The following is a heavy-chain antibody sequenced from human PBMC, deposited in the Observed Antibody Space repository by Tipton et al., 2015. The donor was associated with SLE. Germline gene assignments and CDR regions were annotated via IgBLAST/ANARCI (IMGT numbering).Heavy chain of an antibody. CDR3: ARDFTIFGVVGYFDY. CDR1: RYSISGGYY. V-gene: IGHV4-38-2*02. D-gene: IGHD3-3*01. J-gene: IGHJ4*02. Sequence: TLSLTCTVSRYSISGGYYWGWIRQPPGKGLEWIGCLHHSGRSYYSPSLKSRVSISLDTSKNQFSLRLSSVTASDTAVYFCARDFTIFGVVGYFDYWGQGTLVTVSS. CDR2: LHHSGRS.